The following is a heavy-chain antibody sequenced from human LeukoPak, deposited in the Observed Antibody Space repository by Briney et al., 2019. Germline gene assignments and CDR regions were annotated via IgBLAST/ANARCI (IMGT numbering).Heavy chain of an antibody. CDR3: ARTSRGIVGAPGY. D-gene: IGHD1-26*01. CDR1: GGSISSSNW. J-gene: IGHJ4*02. Sequence: SETLSLTCAVSGGSISSSNWWSWVRQPPGKGLEWIGEIYHSGSTNYNPSLKSRVTISVDKSKNQFSLKLSSVTAADTAVYYCARTSRGIVGAPGYWGQGTLVTVSS. CDR2: IYHSGST. V-gene: IGHV4-4*02.